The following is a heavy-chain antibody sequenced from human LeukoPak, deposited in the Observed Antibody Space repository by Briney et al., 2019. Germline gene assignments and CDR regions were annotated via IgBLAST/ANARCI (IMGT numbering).Heavy chain of an antibody. D-gene: IGHD6-13*01. CDR3: ARGCPYSSSRSAFDI. J-gene: IGHJ3*02. CDR1: GFTFSSYA. V-gene: IGHV3-30-3*01. Sequence: GGSLRLSCAASGFTFSSYAMHWVRQAPGKGLEWVAVISYDGSNKYYADSVKGRFTISRDNSKNTLYLQMNSLRAEDTAVYYCARGCPYSSSRSAFDIWGQGTMVTVSS. CDR2: ISYDGSNK.